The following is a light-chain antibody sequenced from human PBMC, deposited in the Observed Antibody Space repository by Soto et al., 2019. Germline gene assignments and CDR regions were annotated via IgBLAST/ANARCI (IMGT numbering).Light chain of an antibody. CDR1: SSDVGGYNY. CDR3: SSYTSSSPPV. J-gene: IGLJ1*01. Sequence: QSVLTQPASVSASPGQSITISCTGTSSDVGGYNYVSWYQQHPGKAPKLMIYDVRNRPSGVSDRFSGSKSGNTASLTISGLQAEDEADYYCSSYTSSSPPVFGTGTKVTVL. CDR2: DVR. V-gene: IGLV2-14*01.